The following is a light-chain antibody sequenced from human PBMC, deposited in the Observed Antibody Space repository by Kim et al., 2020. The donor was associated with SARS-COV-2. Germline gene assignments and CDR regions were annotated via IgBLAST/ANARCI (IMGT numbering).Light chain of an antibody. J-gene: IGKJ2*01. CDR2: AVS. CDR1: QSISIY. V-gene: IGKV1-39*01. CDR3: QQSYRTPYT. Sequence: SASVGDRVTITSRTSQSISIYLNWYQQKPGKAPKLLVYAVSRLQSGVPSRFSGSGSGTDFTLTISRLQPEDFETYYCQQSYRTPYTFGQGTKLEI.